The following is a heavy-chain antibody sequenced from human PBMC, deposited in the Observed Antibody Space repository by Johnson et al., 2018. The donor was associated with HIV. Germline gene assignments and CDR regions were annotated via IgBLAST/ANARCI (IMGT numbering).Heavy chain of an antibody. Sequence: VQLVESGGGLVQPWGSLRLSCAASGFTVSTNYMSWVRQAPGKGLEWVSVIYSGGSTYAADSVKGRFTISRDSSKNSLYLQMNSLRAEDTAVYYCAIVVVVTAKGAFDIWGQGTMVTVSS. CDR2: IYSGGST. D-gene: IGHD2-21*02. CDR1: GFTVSTNY. V-gene: IGHV3-66*01. CDR3: AIVVVVTAKGAFDI. J-gene: IGHJ3*02.